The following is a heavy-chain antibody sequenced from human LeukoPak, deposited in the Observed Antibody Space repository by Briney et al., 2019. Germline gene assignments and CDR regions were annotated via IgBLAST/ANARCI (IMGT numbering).Heavy chain of an antibody. J-gene: IGHJ5*02. CDR3: ARARAYYYDSSGYRWFDP. CDR1: GGSFSGDY. D-gene: IGHD3-22*01. CDR2: INHSGST. Sequence: PSETLSLTCAVYGGSFSGDYWSWIRQPPGKGLEWIGEINHSGSTNYNPSLKSRVTISVDTSKNQFSLKLSSVTAADTAVYYCARARAYYYDSSGYRWFDPWGQGTLVTVSS. V-gene: IGHV4-34*01.